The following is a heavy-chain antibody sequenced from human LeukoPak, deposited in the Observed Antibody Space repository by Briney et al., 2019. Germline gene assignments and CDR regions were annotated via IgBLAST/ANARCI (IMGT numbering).Heavy chain of an antibody. J-gene: IGHJ4*02. CDR3: VLGSSGFLAPGYFDS. CDR1: AFTFSSYA. Sequence: GGSPRLSCSASAFTFSSYAMHWVRQAPGKGLQYVSGISTNGGSTYYADSVRGRFSISRDNSKNTLYLQMSSLRAEDTAVYYCVLGSSGFLAPGYFDSWGQGTLVTVSS. D-gene: IGHD3-22*01. V-gene: IGHV3-64D*09. CDR2: ISTNGGST.